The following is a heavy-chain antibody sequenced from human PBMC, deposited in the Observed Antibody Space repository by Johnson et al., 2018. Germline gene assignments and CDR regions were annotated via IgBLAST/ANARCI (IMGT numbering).Heavy chain of an antibody. D-gene: IGHD5-12*01. V-gene: IGHV3-21*01. J-gene: IGHJ6*02. CDR2: ISSRSNYI. Sequence: VQLVQSGGGVVQPGRSLRLSCAASGFTFSSYGMHWVRQAPGKGLEWVSSISSRSNYIYYADSVKGRFTISRDNAKNSLSLQMNSLGADDTAVYYCARDTVVATIYYGLDVWGQGTTVTVSS. CDR1: GFTFSSYG. CDR3: ARDTVVATIYYGLDV.